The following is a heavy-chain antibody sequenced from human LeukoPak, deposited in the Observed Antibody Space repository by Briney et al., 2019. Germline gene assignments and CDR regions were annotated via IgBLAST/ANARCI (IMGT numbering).Heavy chain of an antibody. CDR2: IYPDDSDT. V-gene: IGHV5-51*01. J-gene: IGHJ4*02. CDR1: GYRFANYW. CDR3: AIGGDSTTSCYRCFNY. Sequence: SGESLKISCKGSGYRFANYWIGWVGRMPGKGLEWMGTIYPDDSDTRYSPSFQGKVTISADKSISTAYLQWSSLKASDTAMYYCAIGGDSTTSCYRCFNYWGQGTLVTVSS. D-gene: IGHD2-2*02.